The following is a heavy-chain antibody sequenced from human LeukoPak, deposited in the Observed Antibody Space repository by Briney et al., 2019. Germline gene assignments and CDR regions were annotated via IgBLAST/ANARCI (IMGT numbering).Heavy chain of an antibody. V-gene: IGHV3-53*01. CDR1: GFTLSSTY. D-gene: IGHD2-2*01. CDR3: ARVSSYCSSTRCYDY. J-gene: IGHJ4*02. Sequence: GESLILSCQASGFTLSSTYMAWVRPAPGRVLEWDSTIYSGVTTYYPNSVKGRFTISRDNAKNSLHLQMNTLRGEDAPVFYCARVSSYCSSTRCYDYWGQGTLVTVSS. CDR2: IYSGVTT.